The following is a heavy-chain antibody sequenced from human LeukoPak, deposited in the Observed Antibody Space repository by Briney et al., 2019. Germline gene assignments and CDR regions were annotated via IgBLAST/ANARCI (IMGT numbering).Heavy chain of an antibody. V-gene: IGHV4-39*01. J-gene: IGHJ6*03. Sequence: SETLSLTCTVSGGSISSSSYYWGWIRQPPGKGLDWIGSIYYSGSTYYNPSLKSRVTISVDTSKNQFSLKLSSVTAADTAVYYCARCHYCSSTSCYIKNYYYYYMDVWGKGTTVTVSS. CDR2: IYYSGST. D-gene: IGHD2-2*02. CDR1: GGSISSSSYY. CDR3: ARCHYCSSTSCYIKNYYYYYMDV.